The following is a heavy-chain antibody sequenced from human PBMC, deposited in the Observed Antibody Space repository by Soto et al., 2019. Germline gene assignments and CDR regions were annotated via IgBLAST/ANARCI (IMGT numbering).Heavy chain of an antibody. J-gene: IGHJ4*02. CDR2: IPYDGSNK. CDR3: AKATEPDNYYDSSGYYYFVSPVDY. CDR1: GFTFSSYG. V-gene: IGHV3-30*18. D-gene: IGHD3-22*01. Sequence: PGGSLRLSCAASGFTFSSYGMHWVRQAPGKGLEWVAVIPYDGSNKYYADSVKGRFTISRDNSKNTLYLQMNSLRAEDTAVYYCAKATEPDNYYDSSGYYYFVSPVDYWGQGTLVTSPQ.